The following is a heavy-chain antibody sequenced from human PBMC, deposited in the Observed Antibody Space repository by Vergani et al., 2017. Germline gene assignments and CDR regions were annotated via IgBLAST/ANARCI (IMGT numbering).Heavy chain of an antibody. D-gene: IGHD1-1*01. Sequence: QVHLVESGGGVVQPGRSLRLSCGVLGFTSSYYGMHWVRQAPGKGLEWVAVISYDGTQKYYADSVKGRFTISRDNSKSTLYLQMNSLRTEDTAVYYCATKSCGTPGCQIGYFREWGQGTLVTVSS. CDR2: ISYDGTQK. CDR1: GFTSSYYG. V-gene: IGHV3-30*03. J-gene: IGHJ1*01. CDR3: ATKSCGTPGCQIGYFRE.